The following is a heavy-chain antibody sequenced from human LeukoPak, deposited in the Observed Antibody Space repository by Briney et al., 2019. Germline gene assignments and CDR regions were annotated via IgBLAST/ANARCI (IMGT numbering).Heavy chain of an antibody. Sequence: ASVKVSCKASGGTFSSYAISWVRQPPAQGLEWMGGIIPIFGTANYAQKFQGRVTITADKSTSTAYMELSSLRSEDTAVYYCARGPRITIFGVVMAGGGYFAYWGQGTLVTVSS. CDR1: GGTFSSYA. V-gene: IGHV1-69*06. CDR3: ARGPRITIFGVVMAGGGYFAY. CDR2: IIPIFGTA. J-gene: IGHJ4*02. D-gene: IGHD3-3*01.